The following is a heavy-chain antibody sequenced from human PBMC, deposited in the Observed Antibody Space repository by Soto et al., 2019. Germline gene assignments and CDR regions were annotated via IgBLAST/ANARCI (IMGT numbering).Heavy chain of an antibody. D-gene: IGHD2-15*01. CDR1: GFTFSRNA. V-gene: IGHV3-23*01. J-gene: IGHJ3*02. CDR2: ISASGSSI. CDR3: AKDIYCSGGSCHGAFDI. Sequence: GGSLRLSCAASGFTFSRNAMSWVRQTPGKGLEWVSTISASGSSIYYTDSVRGRFTISRDNSKNTLYLQMNSLRAEDTAVYYCAKDIYCSGGSCHGAFDIWGQGTMVTVSS.